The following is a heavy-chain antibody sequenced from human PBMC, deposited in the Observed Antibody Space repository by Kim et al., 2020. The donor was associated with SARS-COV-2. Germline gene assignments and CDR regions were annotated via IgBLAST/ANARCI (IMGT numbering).Heavy chain of an antibody. CDR3: ARTPSYYYDSSGPIGAFDI. D-gene: IGHD3-22*01. CDR2: IYYSGST. J-gene: IGHJ3*02. CDR1: GGSVSSGSYY. V-gene: IGHV4-61*01. Sequence: SETLSLTCTVSGGSVSSGSYYWSWIRQPPGKGLEWIGYIYYSGSTNYNPSLKSRVTISVDTSKNQFSLKLSSVTAADTAVYYCARTPSYYYDSSGPIGAFDIWGQGTMVTVSS.